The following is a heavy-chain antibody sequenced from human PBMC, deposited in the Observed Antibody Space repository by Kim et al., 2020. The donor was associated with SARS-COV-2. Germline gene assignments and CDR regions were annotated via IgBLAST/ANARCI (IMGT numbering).Heavy chain of an antibody. CDR1: GGSISSYY. D-gene: IGHD5-12*01. CDR3: AKQYRREYWYFDL. CDR2: IYYSGST. V-gene: IGHV4-59*08. Sequence: SETLSLTCTVSGGSISSYYWSWIRQPPGKGLEWIGYIYYSGSTNYNPSLKSRVTISVDTSKNQFSLKLSSVTAADTAVYYFAKQYRREYWYFDLWGRCTL. J-gene: IGHJ2*01.